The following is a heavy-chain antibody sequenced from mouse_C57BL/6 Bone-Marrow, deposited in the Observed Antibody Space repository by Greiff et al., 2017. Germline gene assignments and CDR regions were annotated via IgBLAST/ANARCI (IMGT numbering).Heavy chain of an antibody. Sequence: EVKLVESGGDLVKPGGSLKLSCAASGFTFSSYGMSWVRQTPDKRLEWVATISSGGSYTYYPDSVQGRFTISRDNAKNTLYLQMSSLKSEDTAMYYCARQIYYDYDPLAYWGQGTLVTVSA. D-gene: IGHD2-4*01. V-gene: IGHV5-6*01. J-gene: IGHJ3*01. CDR1: GFTFSSYG. CDR2: ISSGGSYT. CDR3: ARQIYYDYDPLAY.